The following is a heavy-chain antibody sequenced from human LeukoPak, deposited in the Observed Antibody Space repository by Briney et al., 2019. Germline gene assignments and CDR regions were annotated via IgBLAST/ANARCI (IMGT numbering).Heavy chain of an antibody. D-gene: IGHD5-18*01. J-gene: IGHJ4*02. CDR3: ARVSGYSYGYDFDY. Sequence: SETLSLTCNVSGGSISSFYWSWIRQPPGKGLEWIGYIYYSGSTNYNPSLKSRVTISVDTSKNQFSLKLSSVTAADTAVYYCARVSGYSYGYDFDYWGQGTLVTVSS. CDR2: IYYSGST. V-gene: IGHV4-59*01. CDR1: GGSISSFY.